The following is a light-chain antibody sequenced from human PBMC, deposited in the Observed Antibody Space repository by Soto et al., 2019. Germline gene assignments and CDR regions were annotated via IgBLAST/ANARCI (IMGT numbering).Light chain of an antibody. CDR3: SSYRSSSAPSAV. Sequence: QSALTQPASVSGSPGQSITISCTGTSSDVGGYNYVSWYQQHPGKAPKLMIYDVSNRPSGVSNRFSGSKSGNTASLTISGLQAEDEADYFCSSYRSSSAPSAVFGGGTQLTV. J-gene: IGLJ7*01. CDR1: SSDVGGYNY. CDR2: DVS. V-gene: IGLV2-14*01.